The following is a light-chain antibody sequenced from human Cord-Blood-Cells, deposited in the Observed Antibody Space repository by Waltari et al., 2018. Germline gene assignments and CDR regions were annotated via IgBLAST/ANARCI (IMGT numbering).Light chain of an antibody. CDR2: DVS. J-gene: IGLJ2*01. CDR3: SSYTSSSTVV. Sequence: QSALTQPASVSGSPGQSITISCTGTSSDVGGYNYVSWYHQHPGKAPTLMIYDVSNRPSGVSNRFSGSKSGNTASLTISGRQAEDEADYYFSSYTSSSTVVFGGGTKLTVL. CDR1: SSDVGGYNY. V-gene: IGLV2-14*01.